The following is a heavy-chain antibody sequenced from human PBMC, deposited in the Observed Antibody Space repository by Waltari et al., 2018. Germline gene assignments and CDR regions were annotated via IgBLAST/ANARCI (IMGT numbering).Heavy chain of an antibody. CDR2: IYSGGDT. V-gene: IGHV3-23*03. CDR3: AKVFPYGSGSWAPYYFDY. J-gene: IGHJ4*02. Sequence: EVQLLESGGGLVQPGGTLRLSCVASGFTFSNYAMSWVRQAPGKGLEWVSVIYSGGDTYYAYSVRGRFTNCRDNSKNTLYLQMNSLRADDTALYYCAKVFPYGSGSWAPYYFDYWGQGTLVTVSS. CDR1: GFTFSNYA. D-gene: IGHD3-10*01.